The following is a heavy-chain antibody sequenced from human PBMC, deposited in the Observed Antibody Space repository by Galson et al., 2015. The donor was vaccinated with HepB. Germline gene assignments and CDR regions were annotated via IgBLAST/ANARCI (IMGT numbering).Heavy chain of an antibody. J-gene: IGHJ4*02. CDR3: ARVVYFDRSGYAY. CDR1: GFKFSNYT. V-gene: IGHV3-21*01. D-gene: IGHD3-22*01. Sequence: SLRLSCAASGFKFSNYTMNWVRQAPGKGLEWVSSITSSGSYIDYAESVKGRFTISRDNAKNSLYLQMNSLTAEDTAMYYCARVVYFDRSGYAYWGQGTLVTVSS. CDR2: ITSSGSYI.